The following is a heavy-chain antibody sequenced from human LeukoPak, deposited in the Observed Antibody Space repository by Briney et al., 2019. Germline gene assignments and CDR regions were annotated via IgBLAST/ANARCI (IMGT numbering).Heavy chain of an antibody. CDR1: GGSISSYY. CDR2: IYYSGST. V-gene: IGHV4-59*01. Sequence: SETLSLTCTVSGGSISSYYWSWIRQPPGKGLEWIGYIYYSGSTNYNPSLKSRVTISVDTSKNQFSLKLSSVTAADTAVYYCARGGYYGSGNDFRFDPWGQGTLVTVSS. CDR3: ARGGYYGSGNDFRFDP. J-gene: IGHJ5*02. D-gene: IGHD3-10*01.